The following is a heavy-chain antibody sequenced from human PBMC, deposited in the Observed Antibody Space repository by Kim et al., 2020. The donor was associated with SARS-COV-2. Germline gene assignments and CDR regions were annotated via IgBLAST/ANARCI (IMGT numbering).Heavy chain of an antibody. J-gene: IGHJ4*02. CDR3: ASRRHDSSGYYDKIFDY. V-gene: IGHV3-23*01. D-gene: IGHD3-22*01. Sequence: VKGRFTISRDNSKNTLYLQMNSLRAEDTAVYYCASRRHDSSGYYDKIFDYWGQGTLVTVSS.